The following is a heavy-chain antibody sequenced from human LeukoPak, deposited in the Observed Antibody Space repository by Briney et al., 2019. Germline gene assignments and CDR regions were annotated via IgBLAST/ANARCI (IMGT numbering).Heavy chain of an antibody. CDR3: ARDRYYYASGEDAFDI. CDR1: GYTFTDYY. D-gene: IGHD3-10*01. Sequence: GASVKVSCKASGYTFTDYYMHWVRQAPGQGLEWMGWISPNSGGANYAQKFQGRVTMTRDTSISTAYMELSRLRSDDTAVYYCARDRYYYASGEDAFDIWGQGTMVTVPS. V-gene: IGHV1-2*02. CDR2: ISPNSGGA. J-gene: IGHJ3*02.